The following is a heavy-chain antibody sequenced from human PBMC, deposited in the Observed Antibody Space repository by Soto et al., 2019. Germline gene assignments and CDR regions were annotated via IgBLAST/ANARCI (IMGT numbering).Heavy chain of an antibody. CDR2: INSNGST. Sequence: SETLSLTCTVSGGSISSSINNYYWTWIRQPPGKGLEWVGYINSNGSTNYNPSLKSRVTMSRDTSKNQFSLKLNSVTAADTAVYFCARGWGYCSGNTCDSLGMDVWGQGTTVTVSS. V-gene: IGHV4-59*01. CDR3: ARGWGYCSGNTCDSLGMDV. J-gene: IGHJ6*02. D-gene: IGHD2-15*01. CDR1: GGSISSSINNYY.